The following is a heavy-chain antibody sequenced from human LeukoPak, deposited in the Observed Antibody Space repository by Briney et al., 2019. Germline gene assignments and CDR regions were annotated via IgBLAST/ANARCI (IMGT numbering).Heavy chain of an antibody. CDR2: IYHSGTT. CDR3: ARHDSSGPYNAFDI. V-gene: IGHV4-38-2*02. D-gene: IGHD3-22*01. Sequence: SETLSLTCTVSGSSISSAYYWDWIRQPPGKGLEWVGEIYHSGTTNYNPSLKSRVTISVHTSNNQFSLKMNSVTAADTAVYFCARHDSSGPYNAFDIWGQGTMVTVSS. J-gene: IGHJ3*02. CDR1: GSSISSAYY.